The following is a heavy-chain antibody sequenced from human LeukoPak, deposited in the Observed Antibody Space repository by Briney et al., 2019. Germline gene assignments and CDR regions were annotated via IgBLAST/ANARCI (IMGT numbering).Heavy chain of an antibody. CDR2: ISSNGGST. J-gene: IGHJ3*02. CDR1: GFTFSSYA. CDR3: ARQGVVVTAANAFDI. Sequence: PGGSLRLSCAASGFTFSSYAMHWVRQAPGKGLEYVSAISSNGGSTYYANSVKGRFTISRDNSKNTLYLQMGSQRAEDMAVYYCARQGVVVTAANAFDIWGQGTMVTVSS. D-gene: IGHD2-21*02. V-gene: IGHV3-64*01.